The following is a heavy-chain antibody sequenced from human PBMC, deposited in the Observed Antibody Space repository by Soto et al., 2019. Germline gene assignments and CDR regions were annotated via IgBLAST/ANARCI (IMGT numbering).Heavy chain of an antibody. CDR3: AGSPSTTSYYDFWSGYSGGYYYYMDV. CDR2: MNPNSGNT. D-gene: IGHD3-3*01. Sequence: QVQLVQSGAEVKKPGASVKVSCKASGYTFTSYDINWVRQATGQGLEWMGWMNPNSGNTGYAQKFQGRVNMTRNTSISTAYMELSSLRSEDTAVYYCAGSPSTTSYYDFWSGYSGGYYYYMDVWGKGTTVTVSS. CDR1: GYTFTSYD. J-gene: IGHJ6*03. V-gene: IGHV1-8*01.